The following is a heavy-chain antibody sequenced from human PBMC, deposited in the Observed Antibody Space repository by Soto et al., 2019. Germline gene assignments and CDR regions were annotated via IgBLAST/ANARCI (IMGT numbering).Heavy chain of an antibody. CDR2: IIPSYDRT. CDR1: GGTFSSYA. D-gene: IGHD4-17*01. J-gene: IGHJ4*02. Sequence: SVKVSCKASGGTFSSYAIHWVRQAPGQGLEWLGKIIPSYDRTNYAQKFQGRVTVTADTYTTTAYMELSSLRSDDTAVYYCARDPSNDYGGDTFDYWGQGPLVTAPQ. CDR3: ARDPSNDYGGDTFDY. V-gene: IGHV1-69*04.